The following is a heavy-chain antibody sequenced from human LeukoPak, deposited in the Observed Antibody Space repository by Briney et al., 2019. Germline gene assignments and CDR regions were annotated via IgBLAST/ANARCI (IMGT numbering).Heavy chain of an antibody. J-gene: IGHJ4*02. D-gene: IGHD3-22*01. Sequence: ASVKVSCKASGYTFTSYGISWVRQAPGQGLEWMGWISAYNGKTNYAQKLQSRVTMTTDTSTSTAYMELRSLRSVDTTVYYCARGDNYYDSSCYFDYWGQGTLVTVSS. CDR1: GYTFTSYG. CDR2: ISAYNGKT. CDR3: ARGDNYYDSSCYFDY. V-gene: IGHV1-18*01.